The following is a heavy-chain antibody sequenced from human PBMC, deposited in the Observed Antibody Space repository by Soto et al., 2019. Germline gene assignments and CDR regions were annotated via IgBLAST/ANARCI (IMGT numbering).Heavy chain of an antibody. Sequence: PGESLKISCKGSGYSFTSYWISWVRQMPGKGLEWMGRIDPSDSYTNYSPSFQGHVTISADKSISTAYLQWGSLKASDTAMYYCARPARVPSYSSSWLYYYYGMDVWGQGTTVTVSS. CDR2: IDPSDSYT. D-gene: IGHD6-13*01. CDR1: GYSFTSYW. V-gene: IGHV5-10-1*01. CDR3: ARPARVPSYSSSWLYYYYGMDV. J-gene: IGHJ6*02.